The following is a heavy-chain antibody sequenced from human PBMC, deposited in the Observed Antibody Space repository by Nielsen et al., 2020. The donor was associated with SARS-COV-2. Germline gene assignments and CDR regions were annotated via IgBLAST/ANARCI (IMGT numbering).Heavy chain of an antibody. D-gene: IGHD3-22*01. CDR3: ASHYYDSSGFLWAPDY. V-gene: IGHV1-24*01. CDR1: GYTLTELS. CDR2: FDPEDGET. J-gene: IGHJ4*02. Sequence: ASVKVSCKVSGYTLTELSMHWVRQAPGKGLEWMGGFDPEDGETIYAQKFQGRVTMTEDTSTDTAYMELSSLRSEDAAVYYCASHYYDSSGFLWAPDYWGQGTLVTVSS.